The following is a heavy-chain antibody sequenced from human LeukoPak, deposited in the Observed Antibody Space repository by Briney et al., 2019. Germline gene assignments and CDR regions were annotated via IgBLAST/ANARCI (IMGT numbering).Heavy chain of an antibody. CDR1: GGSISSSSYY. D-gene: IGHD2-15*01. V-gene: IGHV4-39*02. Sequence: SETLSLTCTVSGGSISSSSYYWGWIRQPPGKGLEWIGSIYYSGSTYYNPSLKSRVTISVDTSKNQFSLKLSSVTAADTAVYYCARDKPARGNLVVTPPRYWGQGTLVTVSS. J-gene: IGHJ4*02. CDR3: ARDKPARGNLVVTPPRY. CDR2: IYYSGST.